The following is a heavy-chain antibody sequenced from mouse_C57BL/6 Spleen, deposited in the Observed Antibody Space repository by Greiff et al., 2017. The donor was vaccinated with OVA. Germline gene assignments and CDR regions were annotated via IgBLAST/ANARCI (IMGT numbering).Heavy chain of an antibody. Sequence: DVQLQESGPGLVKPSQSLSLTCSVTGYSITSGYYWNWIRQFPGNKLEWMGYISYDGSNNYNPSLKNRISITRDTSKNQFFLKLNSVTTEDTATYYCAREGYYRNFDYWGQGTTLTVSS. CDR3: AREGYYRNFDY. CDR1: GYSITSGYY. V-gene: IGHV3-6*01. CDR2: ISYDGSN. D-gene: IGHD2-3*01. J-gene: IGHJ2*01.